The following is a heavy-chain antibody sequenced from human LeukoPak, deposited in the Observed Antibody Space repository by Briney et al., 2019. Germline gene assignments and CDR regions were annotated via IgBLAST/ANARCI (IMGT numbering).Heavy chain of an antibody. CDR3: AKPRIAAAVNWFDP. CDR2: MWYDGTNK. D-gene: IGHD6-13*01. Sequence: PGGSLRLSCAASGFTFSNCGIHWVRQAPGKGLEWVAVMWYDGTNKYYADSVKGRFTISRDNSKNTVYLQLNSLRAEDTAVYYCAKPRIAAAVNWFDPWGQGTLVTVSS. J-gene: IGHJ5*02. CDR1: GFTFSNCG. V-gene: IGHV3-30*02.